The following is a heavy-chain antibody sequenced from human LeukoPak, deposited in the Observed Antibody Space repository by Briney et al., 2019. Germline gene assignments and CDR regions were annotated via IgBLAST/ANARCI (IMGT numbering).Heavy chain of an antibody. CDR3: ARDLAPYYYGSGSFTNWFDP. CDR2: ISSSSSYI. J-gene: IGHJ5*02. CDR1: GFTFSSYS. V-gene: IGHV3-21*01. Sequence: GGSLRLSCAASGFTFSSYSMNWVRQAPGEGLEWVSSISSSSSYIYYADSVKGRFTISRDNAKNSLYLQMNSLRAEDTAVYYCARDLAPYYYGSGSFTNWFDPWGQGTLVTVSS. D-gene: IGHD3-10*01.